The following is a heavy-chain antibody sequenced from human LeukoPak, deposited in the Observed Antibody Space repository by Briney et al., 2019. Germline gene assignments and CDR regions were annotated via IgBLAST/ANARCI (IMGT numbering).Heavy chain of an antibody. CDR1: GFTFSNFA. J-gene: IGHJ4*02. Sequence: GGSLRLSCAASGFTFSNFAMSWVRQAPGKGLEWISEMSAIGGRTYYADSVKGRFTISRDNPKNPLYLKMNSLRAEDTAVYYCASLVRGVRMKDYWGQGTLVTVSS. CDR2: MSAIGGRT. V-gene: IGHV3-23*01. CDR3: ASLVRGVRMKDY. D-gene: IGHD3-10*01.